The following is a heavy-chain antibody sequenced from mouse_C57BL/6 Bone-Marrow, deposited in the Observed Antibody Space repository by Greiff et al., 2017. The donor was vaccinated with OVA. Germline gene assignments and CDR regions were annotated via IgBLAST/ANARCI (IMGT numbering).Heavy chain of an antibody. Sequence: EVKLMESGAELVRPGASVKLSCTASGFNIKDDYMHWVKQRPEQGLEWIGWIDPENGDTEYASKFQGKATITADTSSNTAYLQLSSLTSEDTAVYYCTTGYGNYPAWFAYWGQGTLVTVSA. J-gene: IGHJ3*01. CDR1: GFNIKDDY. CDR3: TTGYGNYPAWFAY. CDR2: IDPENGDT. V-gene: IGHV14-4*01. D-gene: IGHD2-1*01.